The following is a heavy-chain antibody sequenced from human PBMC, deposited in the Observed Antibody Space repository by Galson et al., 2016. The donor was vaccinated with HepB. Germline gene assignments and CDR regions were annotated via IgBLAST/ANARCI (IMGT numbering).Heavy chain of an antibody. CDR2: IYPTNGDT. CDR1: GYTFTSYY. J-gene: IGHJ6*02. Sequence: SVKVSCKASGYTFTSYYIHWVRQAPGQGLEWMGLIYPTNGDTTYAQHFQGRVTMTRDTSTSTLYMELSSLRSEDTAVYYCARHQFQPTFYYYAMDVWGQGTTVTVSS. D-gene: IGHD2-2*01. V-gene: IGHV1-46*01. CDR3: ARHQFQPTFYYYAMDV.